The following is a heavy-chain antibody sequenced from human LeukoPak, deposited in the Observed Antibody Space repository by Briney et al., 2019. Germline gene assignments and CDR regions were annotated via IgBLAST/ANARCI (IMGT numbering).Heavy chain of an antibody. Sequence: PSETLSLTCTVSGGSISSYYWSWIRQPPGKGLEWIGYIYYSGSTNYNPSLKSRVTISVDTSKNQFSLKLSSVTAADTAVYYCARGSITIFGVVEHDAFDIWGQGKMVTVSS. J-gene: IGHJ3*02. CDR1: GGSISSYY. D-gene: IGHD3-3*01. V-gene: IGHV4-59*01. CDR2: IYYSGST. CDR3: ARGSITIFGVVEHDAFDI.